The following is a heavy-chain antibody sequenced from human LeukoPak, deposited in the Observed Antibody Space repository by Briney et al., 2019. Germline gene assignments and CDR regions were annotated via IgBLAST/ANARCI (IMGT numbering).Heavy chain of an antibody. V-gene: IGHV3-23*01. CDR3: AKDLGRYRYGSGSYLFDY. CDR1: GFTFSSYA. CDR2: ISGSGGST. J-gene: IGHJ4*02. D-gene: IGHD3-10*01. Sequence: GGSLRLSCAASGFTFSSYAMSWVRQAPGKGLEWVSAISGSGGSTYYADSVKGRFTISRDNSKNTLYLQMNSLRAEDTAVYYCAKDLGRYRYGSGSYLFDYWGQGTLVTVSS.